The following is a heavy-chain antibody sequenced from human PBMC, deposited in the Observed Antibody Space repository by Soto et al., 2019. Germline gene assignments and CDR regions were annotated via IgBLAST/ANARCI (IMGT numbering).Heavy chain of an antibody. D-gene: IGHD6-19*01. V-gene: IGHV1-46*01. CDR3: VRGAAVAGGNNCFDP. J-gene: IGHJ5*02. CDR2: INPSGGTT. Sequence: ASVKVSCKSSGYTFTRYYIHCVRERQAPGQGLEWLGIINPSGGTTTYAQKFQGRVTMTRDTSTSTVYMELRSLRSEDTAVYYCVRGAAVAGGNNCFDPWGQGTLVTVSS. CDR1: GYTFTRYY.